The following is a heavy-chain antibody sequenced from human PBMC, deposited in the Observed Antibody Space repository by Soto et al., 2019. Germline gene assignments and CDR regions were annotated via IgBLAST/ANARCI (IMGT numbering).Heavy chain of an antibody. J-gene: IGHJ6*02. CDR1: CGSISSGGYY. CDR2: IYYSGST. Sequence: TLSLTCTVSCGSISSGGYYWSWIRQHPGKGLEWIGYIYYSGSTYYNPSLKSRLTMSVDTSKNQFSLKLSSVTAADTAVYYCARDRAKWKDYYYYGMDVWGQGTTVTVSS. CDR3: ARDRAKWKDYYYYGMDV. V-gene: IGHV4-30-4*01. D-gene: IGHD1-20*01.